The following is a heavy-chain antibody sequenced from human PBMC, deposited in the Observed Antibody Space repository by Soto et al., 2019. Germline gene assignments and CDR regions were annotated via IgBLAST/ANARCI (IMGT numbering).Heavy chain of an antibody. CDR1: GYTLTELS. CDR2: FDPEDGET. Sequence: GASVKVSCKVSGYTLTELSMHWVRQAPGKGLEWMGGFDPEDGETIYAQKFQGRVTMTEDTSTDTAYMELSSLRSEDTAVYYCATEAIHYYYGSGSFRYYYYYMDVWGKGTTVTVSS. J-gene: IGHJ6*03. V-gene: IGHV1-24*01. D-gene: IGHD3-10*01. CDR3: ATEAIHYYYGSGSFRYYYYYMDV.